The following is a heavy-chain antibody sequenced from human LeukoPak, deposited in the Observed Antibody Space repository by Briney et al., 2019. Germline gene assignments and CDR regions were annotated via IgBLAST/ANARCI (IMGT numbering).Heavy chain of an antibody. V-gene: IGHV1-46*01. CDR3: ARVPGTAAGMVF. CDR1: GYTFTSYY. J-gene: IGHJ4*02. CDR2: INPSGGST. Sequence: ASVKVSCKASGYTFTSYYMHWVRQAPGQGLEWMGIINPSGGSTSYAQKFQGRVTMTRDTSTSTVYMELSSLRSEDTAAYYCARVPGTAAGMVFWGQGTLVTVSS. D-gene: IGHD6-13*01.